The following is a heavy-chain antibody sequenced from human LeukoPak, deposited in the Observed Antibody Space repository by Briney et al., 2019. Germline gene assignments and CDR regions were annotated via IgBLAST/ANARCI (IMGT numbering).Heavy chain of an antibody. J-gene: IGHJ4*02. D-gene: IGHD5-12*01. CDR3: VQSSPTIDY. V-gene: IGHV3-74*01. CDR2: INSDGSST. Sequence: GGSLRLSCVASGFTFSSYWMHWARQAPGKGLVWVSRINSDGSSTTYADSVKGRFTISRDNAKNTLWLQMNSLRAEDTAVYYCVQSSPTIDYWGQGTLVTVSS. CDR1: GFTFSSYW.